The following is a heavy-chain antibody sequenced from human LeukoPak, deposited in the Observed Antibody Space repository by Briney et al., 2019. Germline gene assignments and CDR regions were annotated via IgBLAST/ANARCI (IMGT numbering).Heavy chain of an antibody. D-gene: IGHD1-26*01. CDR2: INHSGST. CDR3: ARRSYPYYYFDY. CDR1: GGSFSGYY. J-gene: IGHJ4*02. V-gene: IGHV4-34*01. Sequence: KSSETLSLTCAVYGGSFSGYYWSWIRQPPGKGLEWIGEINHSGSTNYNPSLKSRVTISVDTSKNQFSLKLSSVTAADTAVYYCARRSYPYYYFDYWGQGTLVTVSS.